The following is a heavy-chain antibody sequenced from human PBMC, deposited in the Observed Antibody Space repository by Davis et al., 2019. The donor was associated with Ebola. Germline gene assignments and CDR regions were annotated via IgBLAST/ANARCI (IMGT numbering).Heavy chain of an antibody. J-gene: IGHJ4*02. Sequence: PGGSLRLSCAASGFSLSDYAMTWVRQAPGKGLEWVSISSSGGTTYYADSVKGRFTISRDNSKNTLYLQMDSLRVEDTAVYYCAKRHPYASTWYLPYFDYWGRGTLVAVSS. CDR2: SSSGGTT. CDR1: GFSLSDYA. V-gene: IGHV3-23*01. CDR3: AKRHPYASTWYLPYFDY. D-gene: IGHD6-13*01.